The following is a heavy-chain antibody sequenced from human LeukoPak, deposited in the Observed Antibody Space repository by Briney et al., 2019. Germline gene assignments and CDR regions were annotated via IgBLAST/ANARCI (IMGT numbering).Heavy chain of an antibody. CDR2: ISGSGGST. CDR1: GFTFSSYA. CDR3: AKSHVERANYYYGMDV. V-gene: IGHV3-23*01. J-gene: IGHJ6*02. Sequence: GGSLRLSCAASGFTFSSYAMSWVRQAPGKGLEWVSAISGSGGSTYYADSVKGRFTISGDNSKNTLYLQMNSLRAEDTAVYYCAKSHVERANYYYGMDVWGQGTTVTVSS.